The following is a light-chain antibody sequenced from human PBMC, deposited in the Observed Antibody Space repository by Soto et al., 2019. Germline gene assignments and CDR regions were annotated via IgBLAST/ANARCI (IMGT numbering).Light chain of an antibody. V-gene: IGKV1-9*01. CDR3: QQLHSYPIT. J-gene: IGKJ5*01. CDR1: QGMSTY. CDR2: GAS. Sequence: IPLTQSPSSLTASVGDRVTIPCRASQGMSTYVAWYQQKPGKAPKLLIYGASTLQSAVPSRFSGSESGAEFTLTISSLQPEDFATYYCQQLHSYPITFGQGTRLEIK.